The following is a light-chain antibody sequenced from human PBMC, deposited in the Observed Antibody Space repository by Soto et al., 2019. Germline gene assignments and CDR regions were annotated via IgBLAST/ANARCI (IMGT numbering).Light chain of an antibody. CDR3: GSSTDTDTLVI. Sequence: QSALTQPASVSGSPGQSITICCSGTTSDVGRYKFVSWYQHHPGKAPKLLIFEVTNRPSGVSSRFSGSKSGNTASLTISGLQTEDEATYYCGSSTDTDTLVIFGGGTKLTVL. J-gene: IGLJ2*01. CDR2: EVT. V-gene: IGLV2-14*01. CDR1: TSDVGRYKF.